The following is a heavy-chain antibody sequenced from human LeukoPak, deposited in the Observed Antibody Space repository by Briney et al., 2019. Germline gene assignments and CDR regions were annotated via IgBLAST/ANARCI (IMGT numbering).Heavy chain of an antibody. J-gene: IGHJ4*02. CDR3: ARRHWGPIDY. Sequence: SETLSLTCTVSGGSISSYYWSWIRQPPGKGLEWIGYIYYSGSTNYNPSLKSRVTISVDTSKNQFSLKLSSVTAADTAVYYCARRHWGPIDYWGQGTLVTVSS. CDR1: GGSISSYY. V-gene: IGHV4-59*08. CDR2: IYYSGST. D-gene: IGHD7-27*01.